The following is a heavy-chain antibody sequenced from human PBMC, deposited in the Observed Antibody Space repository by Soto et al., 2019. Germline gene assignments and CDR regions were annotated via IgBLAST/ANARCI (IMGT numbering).Heavy chain of an antibody. CDR2: ISYSRST. D-gene: IGHD3-3*01. CDR1: GGSTSSYF. CDR3: ARGSAYYGCFDY. Sequence: QVQLQESGPGLVKPSETLSLTCTVSGGSTSSYFWSWIRQPPGKGLEWIGYISYSRSTNYNPSLKSRVTTSLDTSKNQFSLKLNSVTAADTAVYYCARGSAYYGCFDYWGQGTLVTVSS. J-gene: IGHJ4*02. V-gene: IGHV4-59*08.